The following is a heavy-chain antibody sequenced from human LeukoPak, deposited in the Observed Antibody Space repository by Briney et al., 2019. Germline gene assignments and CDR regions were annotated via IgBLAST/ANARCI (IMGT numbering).Heavy chain of an antibody. J-gene: IGHJ6*03. Sequence: QSGGTLRLSCAASGFTFSSYSMNWVRQAPGKGLEWVSYISSSSSTIYYADSVKGRFTISRDNAKNSLYLQMDSLRAEDTAVYYCARVEGHGTYSSYYYYMDVWGKGTTVTISS. CDR3: ARVEGHGTYSSYYYYMDV. D-gene: IGHD1-26*01. CDR2: ISSSSSTI. V-gene: IGHV3-48*01. CDR1: GFTFSSYS.